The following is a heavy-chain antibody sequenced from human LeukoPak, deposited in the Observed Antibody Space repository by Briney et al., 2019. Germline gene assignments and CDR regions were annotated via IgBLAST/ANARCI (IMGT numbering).Heavy chain of an antibody. V-gene: IGHV4-30-4*01. CDR3: AREVAAAGTAYDY. CDR1: GGSISSGDYY. J-gene: IGHJ4*02. D-gene: IGHD6-13*01. CDR2: IHYSGST. Sequence: PSETLSLTCTVSGGSISSGDYYWSWIRQPPGKGLEWIGYIHYSGSTYYNPSLKSRVTISVDTSKNQFSLKLSSVTAADTAVYYCAREVAAAGTAYDYWGQGTLVTVSS.